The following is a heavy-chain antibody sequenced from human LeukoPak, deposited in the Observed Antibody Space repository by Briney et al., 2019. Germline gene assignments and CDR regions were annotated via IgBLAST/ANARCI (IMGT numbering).Heavy chain of an antibody. D-gene: IGHD1-26*01. CDR1: GFTFSSYA. Sequence: GGSLRLSCAASGFTFSSYAMHWVRQAPGKGLEWVAFISSDGSNKYYADSVKGRFSISRDNSKNTLYLQMNSLRPEDTAVYYCARGRRTLIVGATRNAFDVWGQGTIVTVSS. J-gene: IGHJ3*01. CDR2: ISSDGSNK. V-gene: IGHV3-30*04. CDR3: ARGRRTLIVGATRNAFDV.